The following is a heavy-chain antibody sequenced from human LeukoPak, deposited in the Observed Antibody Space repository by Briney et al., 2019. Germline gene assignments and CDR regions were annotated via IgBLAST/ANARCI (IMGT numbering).Heavy chain of an antibody. Sequence: SETLSLTCAVYGGSFSGYYWSWIRQPPGKGLEWIGEINHSGSTNYNPSLKSRVTISVDTSKNQFSLKLSSVTAADTAVYYCARALGVGATIYYFDYWGQGTPVTVSS. J-gene: IGHJ4*02. D-gene: IGHD1-26*01. CDR3: ARALGVGATIYYFDY. CDR2: INHSGST. CDR1: GGSFSGYY. V-gene: IGHV4-34*01.